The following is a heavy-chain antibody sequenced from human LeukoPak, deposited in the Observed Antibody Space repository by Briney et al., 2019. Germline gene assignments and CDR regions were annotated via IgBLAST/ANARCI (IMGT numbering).Heavy chain of an antibody. J-gene: IGHJ4*02. D-gene: IGHD3-22*01. V-gene: IGHV3-30-3*01. CDR2: ISYDGSNK. CDR3: ARGGDSSYYGNY. Sequence: GGSLRLSCAASGFTFSSYAIHWVRQAPGKGLEWVAVISYDGSNKYYADSVKGRFTISRDNSKNTLYLQMNSLRAEDTAVYYCARGGDSSYYGNYWGQGTLVTVSS. CDR1: GFTFSSYA.